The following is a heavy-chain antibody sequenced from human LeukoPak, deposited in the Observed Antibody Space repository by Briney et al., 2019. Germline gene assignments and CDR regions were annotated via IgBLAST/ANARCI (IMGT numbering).Heavy chain of an antibody. CDR2: IIPIFGTA. CDR3: AKQQWLGPTDAFDI. J-gene: IGHJ3*02. V-gene: IGHV1-69*05. D-gene: IGHD6-19*01. CDR1: GGTFSSYA. Sequence: GSSVKVSCKASGGTFSSYAISWVRQAPGQGLEWMGRIIPIFGTANYAQKFQGRVTITTDESTSTAYMELSSLRSEDTAVYYCAKQQWLGPTDAFDIWGQGTMVTVSS.